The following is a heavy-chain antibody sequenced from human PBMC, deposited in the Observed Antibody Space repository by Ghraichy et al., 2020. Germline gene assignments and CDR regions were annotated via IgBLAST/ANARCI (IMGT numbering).Heavy chain of an antibody. Sequence: GGSLRLSCAASGFTFSSYAMSWVRQAPGKGLEWVSGISGSGGSTYYADSVKGRSTISRDNSKNTLYLQMNSLRAEDPAVYYCAKHLGNFSGGSCYSIDYWGQGILVTVSS. CDR1: GFTFSSYA. J-gene: IGHJ4*02. CDR3: AKHLGNFSGGSCYSIDY. CDR2: ISGSGGST. V-gene: IGHV3-23*01. D-gene: IGHD2-15*01.